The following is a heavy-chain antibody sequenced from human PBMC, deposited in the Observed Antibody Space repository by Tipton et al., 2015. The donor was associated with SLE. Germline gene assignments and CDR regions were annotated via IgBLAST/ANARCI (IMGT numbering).Heavy chain of an antibody. CDR1: GGSISSYY. CDR2: IHYSGST. D-gene: IGHD3-22*01. J-gene: IGHJ4*02. CDR3: ARGYYDSSGYLPFDY. Sequence: TLSLTCTVSGGSISSYYWSWIRQPPGKGLEWIGYIHYSGSTNYNPSLKSRVTISVDTSKNQFSLKLSSVTAADTAVYYCARGYYDSSGYLPFDYWGQGTLVTVSS. V-gene: IGHV4-59*01.